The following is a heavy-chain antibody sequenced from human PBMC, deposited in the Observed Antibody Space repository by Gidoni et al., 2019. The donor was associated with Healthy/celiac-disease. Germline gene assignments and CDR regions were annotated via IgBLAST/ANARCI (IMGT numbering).Heavy chain of an antibody. D-gene: IGHD4-17*01. CDR3: ARGYGEHELQGYYYYGMDV. J-gene: IGHJ6*02. CDR2: LYPGDSDT. CDR1: GYSFTSYW. Sequence: EVQLVQSGAEVKKPGESLTISCKGSGYSFTSYWIGWVRQMPGKGLEWMGILYPGDSDTRYSPSFQGQVTISADKSISTAYLQWSSLKASDTAMYYCARGYGEHELQGYYYYGMDVWGQGTTVTVSS. V-gene: IGHV5-51*01.